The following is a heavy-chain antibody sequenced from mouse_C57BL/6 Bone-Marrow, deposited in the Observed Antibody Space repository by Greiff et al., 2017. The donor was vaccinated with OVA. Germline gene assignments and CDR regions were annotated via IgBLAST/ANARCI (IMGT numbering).Heavy chain of an antibody. D-gene: IGHD2-4*01. J-gene: IGHJ4*01. CDR3: AGGYEYDGYYAMDY. V-gene: IGHV6-3*01. Sequence: EVKVEESGGGLVQPGGSMKLSCVASGFTFSNYWMNWVRQSPEKGLEWVAQIRLKSDNYATHYAESVKGRFTISRDDSKSSVYLQMNNLRAEDTGIYYCAGGYEYDGYYAMDYWGKGTSVTVSS. CDR2: IRLKSDNYAT. CDR1: GFTFSNYW.